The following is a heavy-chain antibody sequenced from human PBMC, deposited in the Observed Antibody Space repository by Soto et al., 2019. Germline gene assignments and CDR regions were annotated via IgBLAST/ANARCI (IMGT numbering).Heavy chain of an antibody. J-gene: IGHJ4*02. CDR2: ISSSSSYI. V-gene: IGHV3-21*01. CDR1: GFTFSSYS. D-gene: IGHD5-12*01. CDR3: ARDFDSGYDYLGFFFDY. Sequence: PGGSLRLSCAASGFTFSSYSMNWVRQAPGKRLEWVSSISSSSSYIYYADSVKGRFTISRDNAKNSLYLQMNSLRAEDTAVYFCARDFDSGYDYLGFFFDYWGQGTLVTVSS.